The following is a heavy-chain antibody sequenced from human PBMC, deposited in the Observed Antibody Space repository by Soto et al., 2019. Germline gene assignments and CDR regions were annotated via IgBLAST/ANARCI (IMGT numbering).Heavy chain of an antibody. V-gene: IGHV3-23*01. CDR3: AKENPYGSGPFDY. CDR1: GFTFSIYA. Sequence: CGSLRLSCAASGFTFSIYAMSWVRQTPGKGLEWVSAIRGSGGSTYYADSVKGRFTISRDNSKNTLYLQMNSLRAEDTAVYYCAKENPYGSGPFDYWGQGTLVTSPQ. CDR2: IRGSGGST. D-gene: IGHD3-10*01. J-gene: IGHJ4*02.